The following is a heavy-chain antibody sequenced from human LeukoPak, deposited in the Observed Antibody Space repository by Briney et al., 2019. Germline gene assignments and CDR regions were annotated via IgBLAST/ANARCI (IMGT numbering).Heavy chain of an antibody. Sequence: SETQSLTCTVSGGSISSSSYYWGWIRQPPGKGLEWIGSIYYSGSTYYNPSLKSRVTISVDTSKNQFSLKLSSVTAADTAVYYCARQWLQFPYYYYYMDVWGKGTTVTISS. D-gene: IGHD5-24*01. J-gene: IGHJ6*03. CDR1: GGSISSSSYY. CDR2: IYYSGST. V-gene: IGHV4-39*01. CDR3: ARQWLQFPYYYYYMDV.